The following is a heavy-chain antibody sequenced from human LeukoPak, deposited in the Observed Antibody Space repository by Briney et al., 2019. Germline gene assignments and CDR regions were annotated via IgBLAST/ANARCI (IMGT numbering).Heavy chain of an antibody. CDR1: GFTFSNYA. Sequence: GGSLRLSCAASGFTFSNYAMNWVRQAPGKGLKWVSAISGSGGDTYYADSVKGRFTISRDNSKNTLYLQMNSLRAEGTALYYCAKAGAVCSSSSCYANYWGQGTLVTVSS. CDR2: ISGSGGDT. D-gene: IGHD2-2*01. V-gene: IGHV3-23*01. CDR3: AKAGAVCSSSSCYANY. J-gene: IGHJ4*02.